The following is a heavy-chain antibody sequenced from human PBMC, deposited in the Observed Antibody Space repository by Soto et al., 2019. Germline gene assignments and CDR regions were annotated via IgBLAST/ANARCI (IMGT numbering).Heavy chain of an antibody. CDR1: GGSISSYY. Sequence: SETLSLTCTVSGGSISSYYWSWIRQPPGKGLEWIGYIYYSGSTNYNPSLKSRVTISVDTSKNQFSLKLSSVTAADTAVYYCGTMPIVVEPAPMDVWGPGTSVTVSS. D-gene: IGHD2-2*01. J-gene: IGHJ6*02. CDR3: GTMPIVVEPAPMDV. CDR2: IYYSGST. V-gene: IGHV4-59*01.